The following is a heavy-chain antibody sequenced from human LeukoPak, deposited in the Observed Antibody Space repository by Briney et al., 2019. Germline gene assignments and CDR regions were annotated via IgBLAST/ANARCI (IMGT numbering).Heavy chain of an antibody. CDR3: ARDLKYDFWSGYGYGMDV. V-gene: IGHV3-7*03. CDR2: IKQDGSEK. CDR1: GFTFSSYW. D-gene: IGHD3-3*01. J-gene: IGHJ6*02. Sequence: GGSLRLSCAASGFTFSSYWMSWVRQAPGKGLEWVANIKQDGSEKYYVDSVKGRFTISRDNAKISLYLQMNSLRAEDTAVYYCARDLKYDFWSGYGYGMDVWGQGTTVTVSS.